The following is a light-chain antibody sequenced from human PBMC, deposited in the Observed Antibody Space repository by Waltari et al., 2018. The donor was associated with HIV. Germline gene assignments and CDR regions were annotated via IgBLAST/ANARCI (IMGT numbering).Light chain of an antibody. CDR1: SSDVGGYNY. CDR3: SSYTSSSTLV. CDR2: DVS. Sequence: QSALTQPASVSASPGQSITISCTGPSSDVGGYNYFSWYQQHPGKAPKLMIYDVSNRPSGVSNRFSGSKSGNTASLTISGLQAEDEADYYCSSYTSSSTLVFGGGTKLTVL. V-gene: IGLV2-14*01. J-gene: IGLJ2*01.